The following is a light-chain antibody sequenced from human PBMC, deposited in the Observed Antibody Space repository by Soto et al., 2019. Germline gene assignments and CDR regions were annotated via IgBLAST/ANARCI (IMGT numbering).Light chain of an antibody. V-gene: IGKV3-15*01. CDR2: GAS. J-gene: IGKJ2*02. Sequence: EIVMTQSPATLSVSPVERATLSCRASQSVSGNLAWYQHKPGQAPRLLIYGASSRATGIPARFSGSGSGTEFTLTISSLQSEDFAVYYCQQYNNWPPSTFGQGTKVDIK. CDR3: QQYNNWPPST. CDR1: QSVSGN.